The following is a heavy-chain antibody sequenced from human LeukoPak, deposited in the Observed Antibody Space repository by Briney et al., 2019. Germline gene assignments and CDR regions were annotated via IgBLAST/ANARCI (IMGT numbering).Heavy chain of an antibody. Sequence: PGGSLRLSCAASGFTFSSYWMHWVRQAPGKGLVWVSRINTDGSSTSYADSVKGRFTISRDNAKNTLYLQMNSLRAEDTAVYYCARARYSSSQFDYWGQGTLVTVSS. CDR3: ARARYSSSQFDY. CDR1: GFTFSSYW. CDR2: INTDGSST. J-gene: IGHJ4*02. V-gene: IGHV3-74*01. D-gene: IGHD6-13*01.